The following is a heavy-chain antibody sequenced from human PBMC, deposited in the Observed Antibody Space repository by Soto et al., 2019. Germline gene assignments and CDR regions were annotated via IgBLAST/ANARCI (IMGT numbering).Heavy chain of an antibody. CDR2: IIPILGIA. J-gene: IGHJ4*02. CDR1: GGTFSSYT. V-gene: IGHV1-69*04. D-gene: IGHD5-12*01. Sequence: ASVKVSCKASGGTFSSYTISWVRQAPGQGLEWMGRIIPILGIANYAQKFQGRVTITADKSTSTAYMELSSLRSEDTAVYYCARDLHSGYDYRSDYWGQGTLVTVSS. CDR3: ARDLHSGYDYRSDY.